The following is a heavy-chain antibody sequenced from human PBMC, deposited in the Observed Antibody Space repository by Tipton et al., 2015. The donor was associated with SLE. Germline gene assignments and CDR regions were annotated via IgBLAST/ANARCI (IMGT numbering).Heavy chain of an antibody. CDR3: ARTGLIANRLFDY. CDR2: IYTSGST. Sequence: TLSLTCTVSGGSISSSSYYWSWIRQPPGKGLEWIGYIYTSGSTNYNPSLKSRVTISVDTSKNQFSLKLSSVTAADTAVYYCARTGLIANRLFDYWGQGTLVTVSS. V-gene: IGHV4-61*01. D-gene: IGHD2-21*01. J-gene: IGHJ4*02. CDR1: GGSISSSSYY.